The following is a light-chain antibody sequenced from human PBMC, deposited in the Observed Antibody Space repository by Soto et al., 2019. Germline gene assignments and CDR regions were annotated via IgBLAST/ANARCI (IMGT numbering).Light chain of an antibody. CDR2: DVT. Sequence: QSALTQPRSVSGSPGQSVTISCTGTSSDVGGYNYVSWYQQHPGKAPTLMIYDVTERPSGVPDRFSGSKSGNTASLTISGLQAEDDADYYCCSYAGTYTYVFGTGTKLTVL. CDR3: CSYAGTYTYV. V-gene: IGLV2-11*01. CDR1: SSDVGGYNY. J-gene: IGLJ1*01.